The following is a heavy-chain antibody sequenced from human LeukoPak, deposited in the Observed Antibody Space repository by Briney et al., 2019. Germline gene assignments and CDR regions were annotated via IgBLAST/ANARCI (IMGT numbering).Heavy chain of an antibody. CDR3: AKDPYGGTYPSYFDY. CDR1: GFTLSSYG. V-gene: IGHV3-30*02. Sequence: GGSLSLSCAASGFTLSSYGMNWVRQAPGKGLDWVAFLRYDGSTAFYEDSVKGRFTISRDSSKNTLYLQMNSLTPADTAIYYCAKDPYGGTYPSYFDYWGQRTLVTVSS. J-gene: IGHJ4*02. CDR2: LRYDGSTA. D-gene: IGHD1-26*01.